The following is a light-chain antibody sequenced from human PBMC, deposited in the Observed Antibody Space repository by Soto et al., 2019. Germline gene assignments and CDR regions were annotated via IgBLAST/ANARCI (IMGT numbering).Light chain of an antibody. CDR2: RAS. Sequence: EIVMTQSPATLSVSPGEGATFSCRASQSLITDLAWYQQRPGQAPRLLIYRASTRATGIPARFSGSGSGTEFTLTISSLQSEDFAVYYCQQSYSTPYTFGQGTKLEIK. V-gene: IGKV3-15*01. J-gene: IGKJ2*01. CDR1: QSLITD. CDR3: QQSYSTPYT.